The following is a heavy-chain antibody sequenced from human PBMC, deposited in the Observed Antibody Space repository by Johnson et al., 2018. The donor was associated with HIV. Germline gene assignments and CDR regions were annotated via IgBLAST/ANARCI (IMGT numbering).Heavy chain of an antibody. Sequence: QVQLVESGGGVVQPGGSLRLSCAASGFTFNNYDMHWVRQAPGKGLEWVAFIRYDGSYKYYADSVKGRFTISRDNSKNTFYLQMNSLRPEDTAVYHCARRLWFRNLYDAFDIWGQGTMVTVSS. J-gene: IGHJ3*02. V-gene: IGHV3-30*02. CDR1: GFTFNNYD. CDR3: ARRLWFRNLYDAFDI. CDR2: IRYDGSYK. D-gene: IGHD3-10*01.